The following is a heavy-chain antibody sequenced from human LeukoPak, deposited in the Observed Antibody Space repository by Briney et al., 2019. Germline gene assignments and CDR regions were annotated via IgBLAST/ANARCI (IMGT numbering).Heavy chain of an antibody. Sequence: GGCLRLSCAASGFTFSSYWMHWVRHAPGKGLVWVSRIKTDGSSTDYADSVKGRFTISRDNAKNTMYLQMNSLRAEDTAVYYCARGVSGTGPDIWGLGTMVTVSS. CDR2: IKTDGSST. V-gene: IGHV3-74*01. D-gene: IGHD5/OR15-5a*01. CDR1: GFTFSSYW. CDR3: ARGVSGTGPDI. J-gene: IGHJ3*02.